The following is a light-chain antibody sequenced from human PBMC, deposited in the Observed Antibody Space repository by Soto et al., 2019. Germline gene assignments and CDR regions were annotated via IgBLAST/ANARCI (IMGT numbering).Light chain of an antibody. Sequence: EIVMTQSPATLSVSPGERATLSCRASQSVSSNLAWYQQKPGQAPRLLIYDTSTRATGVPTRFSGSGSGTDFTLTISRLEPEDFAVYYCQQYGSSGRTFGQGTKVDI. V-gene: IGKV3-15*01. CDR2: DTS. CDR3: QQYGSSGRT. J-gene: IGKJ1*01. CDR1: QSVSSN.